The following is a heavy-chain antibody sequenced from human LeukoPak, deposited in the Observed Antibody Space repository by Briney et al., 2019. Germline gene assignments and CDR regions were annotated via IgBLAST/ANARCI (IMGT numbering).Heavy chain of an antibody. Sequence: GGSLRLSCAASGFTFSSYWMSWVRQAPGKGLEWVSFISSSSTYIYYADSVKGRFTSSRDNAKNSLYLQMNSLRAEDTAVYYCAKERIAKAATPVNDHWGQGILVTVSS. CDR2: ISSSSTYI. CDR1: GFTFSSYW. CDR3: AKERIAKAATPVNDH. D-gene: IGHD6-19*01. J-gene: IGHJ4*02. V-gene: IGHV3-21*01.